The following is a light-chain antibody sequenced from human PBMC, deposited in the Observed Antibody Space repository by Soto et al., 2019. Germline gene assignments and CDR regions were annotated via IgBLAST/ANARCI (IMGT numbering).Light chain of an antibody. CDR2: DVS. CDR1: SSDVGGYNY. J-gene: IGLJ2*01. V-gene: IGLV2-11*01. CDR3: CSYAGSYTLVV. Sequence: QSVLTQPRSVSGSPGQSVTISCTGTSSDVGGYNYVSWYQQHPGKAPKLMIYDVSKRPSGVPDRFSGSKSGNTASLTISGLQAEDEADYYCCSYAGSYTLVVFGRGTKLTVL.